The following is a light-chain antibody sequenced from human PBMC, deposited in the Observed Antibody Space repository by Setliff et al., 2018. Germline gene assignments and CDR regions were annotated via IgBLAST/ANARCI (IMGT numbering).Light chain of an antibody. Sequence: QSALTQPASVSGSPGQSITISCTGTSSDVGGYNYVSWYQQHPGKAPKLMIYDVINRPSGVSNRFSGSKSANTASLTISGLQAEDEADYYCSSYAGSSTLYVFGTGTKVTVL. CDR2: DVI. J-gene: IGLJ1*01. CDR3: SSYAGSSTLYV. V-gene: IGLV2-14*03. CDR1: SSDVGGYNY.